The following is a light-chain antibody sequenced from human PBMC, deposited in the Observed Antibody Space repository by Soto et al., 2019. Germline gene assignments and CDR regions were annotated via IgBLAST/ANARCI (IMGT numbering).Light chain of an antibody. CDR1: SSDVGGYNY. J-gene: IGLJ1*01. Sequence: QSVLTQAASVTGFPGQSITISCTRTSSDVGGYNYVSWYQHHPGKAPKLMIFDVSNRPSGVSNRFSGSKSGNTASLTISGLQPEDEADYYCSSYTTSNTRQIVFGTGTKVTVL. CDR3: SSYTTSNTRQIV. V-gene: IGLV2-14*03. CDR2: DVS.